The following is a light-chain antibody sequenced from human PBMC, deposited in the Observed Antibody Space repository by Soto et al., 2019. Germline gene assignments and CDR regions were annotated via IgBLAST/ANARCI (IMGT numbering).Light chain of an antibody. V-gene: IGKV3-20*01. CDR3: QQYGTSPPT. J-gene: IGKJ1*01. CDR1: QSVSSNF. CDR2: GAP. Sequence: EIVLTQSPGTLSLSPGERATLSCKASQSVSSNFLAWYQRKPGQAPRLLIYGAPYRATDIPYRFSGSWSGTDFTLTITRLDPEDFAVYYCQQYGTSPPTFGQGTKVEI.